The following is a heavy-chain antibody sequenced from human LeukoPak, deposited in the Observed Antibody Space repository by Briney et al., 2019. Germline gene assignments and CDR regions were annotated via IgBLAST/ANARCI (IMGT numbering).Heavy chain of an antibody. CDR3: ARDYVWGSYTFDH. J-gene: IGHJ4*02. CDR1: GFTFSSYS. D-gene: IGHD3-16*01. Sequence: GGSLRLSCAASGFTFSSYSMNWVRQAPGKGLEWVSSISSSSSYIYYADSVKGRFTISRDNAKNSLYLQMNSLRAEDTAVYYCARDYVWGSYTFDHWGQGTLVTVSS. V-gene: IGHV3-21*01. CDR2: ISSSSSYI.